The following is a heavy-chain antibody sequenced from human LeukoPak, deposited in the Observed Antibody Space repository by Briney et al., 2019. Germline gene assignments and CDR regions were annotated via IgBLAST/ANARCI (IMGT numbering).Heavy chain of an antibody. CDR3: ARGQFKRDY. CDR2: INHSGRT. Sequence: SETLSLTCAVYGGYFSGYYWSWIRQPPGKGLEWIGEINHSGRTNYNPSLKSRVTMSVDTSKNQFSLNLRSATAADTAVYYCARGQFKRDYWGQGTLVTISS. J-gene: IGHJ4*02. V-gene: IGHV4-34*01. CDR1: GGYFSGYY. D-gene: IGHD5-24*01.